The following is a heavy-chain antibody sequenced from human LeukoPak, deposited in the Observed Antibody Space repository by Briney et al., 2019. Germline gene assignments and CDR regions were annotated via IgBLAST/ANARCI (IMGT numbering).Heavy chain of an antibody. V-gene: IGHV4-34*01. Sequence: PSETLSLTCAVYGGSFSGYYWSWIRQPPGKGLEWIGEINHSGSTNYNPSPKSRVTLSVDTSKSQFSLKLSSVTAADTAVYYWARGALTYYYGSGSYYSWFDPWGQGTLVTVSS. CDR2: INHSGST. D-gene: IGHD3-10*01. J-gene: IGHJ5*02. CDR3: ARGALTYYYGSGSYYSWFDP. CDR1: GGSFSGYY.